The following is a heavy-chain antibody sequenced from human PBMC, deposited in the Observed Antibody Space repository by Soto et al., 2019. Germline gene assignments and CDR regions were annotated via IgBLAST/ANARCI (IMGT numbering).Heavy chain of an antibody. V-gene: IGHV4-59*08. D-gene: IGHD4-4*01. CDR1: GGSISSHY. CDR2: IYYSGSP. J-gene: IGHJ2*01. CDR3: AGGRDDYNEWYLDL. Sequence: NTSETLSLTCTVSGGSISSHYRTWIRQSPGKGLEWLGYIYYSGSPNYNPSLESRVAISEDTSKNQFSLQLASVTAADTAVYYCAGGRDDYNEWYLDLWGRGTLVTVSS.